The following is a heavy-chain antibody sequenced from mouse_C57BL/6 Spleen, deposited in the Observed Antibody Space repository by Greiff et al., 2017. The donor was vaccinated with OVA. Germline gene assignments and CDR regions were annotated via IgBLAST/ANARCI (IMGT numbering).Heavy chain of an antibody. V-gene: IGHV1-69*01. CDR2: IDPSDSYT. J-gene: IGHJ2*01. D-gene: IGHD1-1*01. Sequence: QVQLQQPGAELVMPGASVKLSCKASGYTFTSYWMHWVKQRPGQGLEWIGEIDPSDSYTNYNQKFKGKSTLTVDKSSSTAYMQLSSLTSEDSAVYYCARLKYYSSSYKKVDYWGQGTTLTVSS. CDR1: GYTFTSYW. CDR3: ARLKYYSSSYKKVDY.